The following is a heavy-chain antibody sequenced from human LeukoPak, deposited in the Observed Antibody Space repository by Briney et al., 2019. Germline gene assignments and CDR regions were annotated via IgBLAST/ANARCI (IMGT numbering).Heavy chain of an antibody. J-gene: IGHJ4*02. CDR2: INHSGST. V-gene: IGHV4-34*01. CDR3: ARGRRLLAAAGVKEFDY. D-gene: IGHD6-13*01. CDR1: GGSFSGYY. Sequence: PSETLSLTCAVYGGSFSGYYWSWIRQLPGKGLEWIGEINHSGSTNYNPSLKGRVTISVDTSKNQFSLKLSSVTAADTAVYYCARGRRLLAAAGVKEFDYWGQGTLVTVSS.